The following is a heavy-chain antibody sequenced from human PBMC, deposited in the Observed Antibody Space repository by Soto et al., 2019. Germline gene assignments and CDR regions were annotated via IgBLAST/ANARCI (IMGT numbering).Heavy chain of an antibody. CDR3: ARDPGEWSIAVAGCLDY. J-gene: IGHJ4*02. V-gene: IGHV1-18*01. CDR1: GYTFTSYG. Sequence: QVQLVQSGAEVKKPGASVKVSCKASGYTFTSYGISWVRQAPGQGLERMGWISAYNGNTNYAQKLQGRVTMTTDTSTSTAYIELRSLRSDDTAVYYCARDPGEWSIAVAGCLDYWGQGTLVTVSS. D-gene: IGHD6-19*01. CDR2: ISAYNGNT.